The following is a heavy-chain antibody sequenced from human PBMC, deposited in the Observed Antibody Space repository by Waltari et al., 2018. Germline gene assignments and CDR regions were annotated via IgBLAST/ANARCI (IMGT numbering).Heavy chain of an antibody. Sequence: EVQLVESGGGLVQPGGSLRLSCAASGFPFSPFWMHWVRQAPGKGLEWVANIKQDGSVKYYVDSVKGRFTISRDNAKNSLYLQMNSLRAEDTAVYYCTRGGNSLWDYWGQGTLVTVSS. J-gene: IGHJ4*02. V-gene: IGHV3-7*01. CDR1: GFPFSPFW. CDR3: TRGGNSLWDY. D-gene: IGHD1-7*01. CDR2: IKQDGSVK.